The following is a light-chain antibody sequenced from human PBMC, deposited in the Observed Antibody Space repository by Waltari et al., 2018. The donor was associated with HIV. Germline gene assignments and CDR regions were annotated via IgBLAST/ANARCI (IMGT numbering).Light chain of an antibody. V-gene: IGLV1-40*01. CDR1: SSNIGAGYD. Sequence: QSVLTPPPSVSGAPGQRVTISCPGGSSNIGAGYDVHWYQRLPGTAPKLLIFATINRPSGVPDRFSGSSSGTSASLAITGLQAEDEADYYCQSYDSSLTMVFGGGTKVTVL. J-gene: IGLJ2*01. CDR2: ATI. CDR3: QSYDSSLTMV.